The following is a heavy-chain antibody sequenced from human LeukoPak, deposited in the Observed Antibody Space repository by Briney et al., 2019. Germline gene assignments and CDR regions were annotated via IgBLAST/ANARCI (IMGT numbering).Heavy chain of an antibody. CDR3: ARSAAYYNEADI. Sequence: ASVKVSCKTSGYTFTRYYFHWVRQPPGQGLDWMGIINPSGGSTTYAQKFQGRLTITSATSTSTVYMELSSQRSEDTPVYYCARSAAYYNEADIWGQGTMVTVSS. D-gene: IGHD3-9*01. J-gene: IGHJ3*02. V-gene: IGHV1-46*01. CDR1: GYTFTRYY. CDR2: INPSGGST.